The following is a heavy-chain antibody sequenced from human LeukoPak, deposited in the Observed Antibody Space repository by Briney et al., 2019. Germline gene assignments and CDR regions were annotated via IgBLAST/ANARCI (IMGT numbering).Heavy chain of an antibody. J-gene: IGHJ4*02. V-gene: IGHV3-23*01. CDR3: AKPDEVAVTIRPYYFDY. D-gene: IGHD6-19*01. CDR2: ISGSGGST. CDR1: GFTFSSYA. Sequence: GGSLRLSCAASGFTFSSYAMSWVRQAPGKGLEWVSAISGSGGSTYYADSVKGRFTISRDNSKNTLYLQMNSLRAEDTAVYYCAKPDEVAVTIRPYYFDYWGQGTLVTVSS.